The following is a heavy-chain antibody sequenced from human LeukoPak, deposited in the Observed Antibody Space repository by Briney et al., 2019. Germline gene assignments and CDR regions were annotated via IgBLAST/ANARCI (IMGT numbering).Heavy chain of an antibody. CDR2: ISYDGSNK. V-gene: IGHV3-30*04. Sequence: GGSLRLSCAASGITFSSYAMHWVRQAPGKGLEWVAVISYDGSNKYYADSVKGRFTISRDNSKNTLYLQMNSLRAEDTTVYYCARGESRGYSYGSDYWGQGTLVTVSS. J-gene: IGHJ4*02. CDR3: ARGESRGYSYGSDY. CDR1: GITFSSYA. D-gene: IGHD5-18*01.